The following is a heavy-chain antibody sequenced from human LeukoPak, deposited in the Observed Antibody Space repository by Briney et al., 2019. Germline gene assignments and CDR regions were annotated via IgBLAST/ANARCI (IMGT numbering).Heavy chain of an antibody. D-gene: IGHD3-3*01. CDR3: AKDRGFWSGEDYFDY. J-gene: IGHJ4*02. CDR2: IRYDGSNK. V-gene: IGHV3-30*02. CDR1: GFTFSSYG. Sequence: GGSLRLFCAASGFTFSSYGMHWVRQAPGKGLEWVAFIRYDGSNKYYADSVKGRFTISRDNSKNTLYLQMNSLRAEDTAVYYCAKDRGFWSGEDYFDYWGQGTLVTVSS.